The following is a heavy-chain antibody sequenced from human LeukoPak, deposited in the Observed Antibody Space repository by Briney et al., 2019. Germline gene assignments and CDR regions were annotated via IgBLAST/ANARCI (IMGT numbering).Heavy chain of an antibody. CDR1: EFSVGSNY. CDR2: IYSGGST. D-gene: IGHD5-18*01. CDR3: ARGLQLRDYFDY. J-gene: IGHJ4*02. Sequence: GGSLRLSCAASEFSVGSNYMSWVRQAPGKGLEWVSVIYSGGSTYYADSVKGRFTISRDNSKNTLYLQMNSLRAEDTAVYYCARGLQLRDYFDYWGQGTLVTVSS. V-gene: IGHV3-53*01.